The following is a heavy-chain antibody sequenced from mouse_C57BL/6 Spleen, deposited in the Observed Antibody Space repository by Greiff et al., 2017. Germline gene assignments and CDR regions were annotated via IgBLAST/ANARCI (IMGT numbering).Heavy chain of an antibody. V-gene: IGHV5-4*03. CDR1: GFTFSSYA. D-gene: IGHD1-1*01. J-gene: IGHJ2*01. CDR3: ARSPYYGSSSYYFDY. Sequence: EVKLVESGGGLVKPGGSLKLSCAASGFTFSSYAMSWVRQTPEKRLEWVATISDGGSYTYYPDNVKGRFTISRDNAKNNLYLQMSHLKSEDTAMYYCARSPYYGSSSYYFDYWGQGTTLTVSS. CDR2: ISDGGSYT.